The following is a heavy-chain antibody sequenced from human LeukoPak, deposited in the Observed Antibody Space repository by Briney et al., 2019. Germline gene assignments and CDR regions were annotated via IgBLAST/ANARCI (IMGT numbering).Heavy chain of an antibody. CDR1: GFTLPGHT. J-gene: IGHJ4*02. V-gene: IGHV3-23*01. D-gene: IGHD3-3*01. Sequence: GGSLRLSCAASGFTLPGHTMTWLRQAPGKGLEWVSIIGGRDDRTYYADFVKGRFTISRDNSKSILYLQMNNLRAEDTAVYYCAKDPNPLYDLWSGYKWGQGTLVTVSS. CDR3: AKDPNPLYDLWSGYK. CDR2: IGGRDDRT.